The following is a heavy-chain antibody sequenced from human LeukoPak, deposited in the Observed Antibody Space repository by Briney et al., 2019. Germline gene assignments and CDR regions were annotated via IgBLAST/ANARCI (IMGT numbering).Heavy chain of an antibody. D-gene: IGHD6-13*01. CDR2: IYTSGST. CDR1: GGSIRSYY. J-gene: IGHJ5*02. Sequence: SETLSLTCTVSGGSIRSYYWSWIRQPAGKGLEWIGRIYTSGSTNYNPPLKSRVTMSVDTSKNQFSLKLSSVTAADTAVYYCARDTPPQSIAAAVGWFDPWGQGTLVTVSS. V-gene: IGHV4-4*07. CDR3: ARDTPPQSIAAAVGWFDP.